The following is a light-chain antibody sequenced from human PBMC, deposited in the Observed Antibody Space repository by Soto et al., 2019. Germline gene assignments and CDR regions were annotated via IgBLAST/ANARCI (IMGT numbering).Light chain of an antibody. V-gene: IGKV1-39*01. CDR1: QSISSY. CDR3: QQRSNWPAT. CDR2: AAS. Sequence: DIQMTQSPSSLSASVGDRVTITCRASQSISSYLNWYQQKPGKAPKLLIYAASSLQSGVPSRFSGSGSGTDFTLTISSLQPEDFAVYYCQQRSNWPATFGPGTTVDIK. J-gene: IGKJ3*01.